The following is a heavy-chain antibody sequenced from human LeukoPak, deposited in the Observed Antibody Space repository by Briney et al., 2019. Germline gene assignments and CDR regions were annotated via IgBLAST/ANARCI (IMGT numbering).Heavy chain of an antibody. J-gene: IGHJ5*02. Sequence: SETLSLTCTVSGGSISSSSYYWGWIRQPPGKGLEWIGSIYYSGSTYYNPSLKSRVTISVDTSKNQFSLKLSSVTAADTAVYYCARDGMRLEKWFDPWGQGTLVTVSS. CDR3: ARDGMRLEKWFDP. V-gene: IGHV4-39*07. D-gene: IGHD1-1*01. CDR2: IYYSGST. CDR1: GGSISSSSYY.